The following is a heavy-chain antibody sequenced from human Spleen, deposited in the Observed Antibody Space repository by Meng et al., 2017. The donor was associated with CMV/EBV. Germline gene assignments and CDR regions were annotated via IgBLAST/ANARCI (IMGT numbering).Heavy chain of an antibody. V-gene: IGHV4-30-4*08. CDR2: IYYSGST. CDR3: ARGVPGIAAPSYFDY. CDR1: GGSISSGDYY. J-gene: IGHJ4*02. Sequence: SGGSISSGDYYWSWIRQPPGKGLEWIGYIYYSGSTYYNPSLKSRVTISVDTSKNQFSLKLSSVTAADTAVYYCARGVPGIAAPSYFDYWGQGTLVTVSS. D-gene: IGHD6-13*01.